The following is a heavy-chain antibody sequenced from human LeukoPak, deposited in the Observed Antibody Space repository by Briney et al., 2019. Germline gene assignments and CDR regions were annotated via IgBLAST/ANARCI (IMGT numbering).Heavy chain of an antibody. J-gene: IGHJ3*02. V-gene: IGHV1-58*02. Sequence: SVKVSCKASGFTFTSSAMQWVRLARGQRLEWIGWIVVGSGNTNYAQKFQERVTITRDMSTSTAYMELSSLRSEDTAVYYCAAGTPNIVAHDAFDIWGQGTMVTVSS. CDR3: AAGTPNIVAHDAFDI. CDR2: IVVGSGNT. CDR1: GFTFTSSA. D-gene: IGHD5-12*01.